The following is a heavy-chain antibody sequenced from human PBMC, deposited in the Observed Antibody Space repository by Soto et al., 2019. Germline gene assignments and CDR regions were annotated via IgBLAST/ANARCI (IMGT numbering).Heavy chain of an antibody. CDR3: PTDRGGGGY. CDR1: GFTVSNNY. Sequence: EVQLVESGGGLIQPGGSLRLSCAVSGFTVSNNYMSWVRQAPGKGLEGVSVIYSGGYTAYGDSVKGRFTISRDNSKNTLFLQMKGRRAAARAVFYCPTDRGGGGYWGQGTLVTVSS. J-gene: IGHJ4*02. D-gene: IGHD3-10*01. CDR2: IYSGGYT. V-gene: IGHV3-53*01.